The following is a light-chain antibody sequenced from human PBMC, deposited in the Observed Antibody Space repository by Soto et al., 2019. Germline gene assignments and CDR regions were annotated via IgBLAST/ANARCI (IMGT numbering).Light chain of an antibody. V-gene: IGKV1-39*01. CDR1: QSIRNY. J-gene: IGKJ2*01. Sequence: DIQLTQSPSSLSASVGDRVTITCRAGQSIRNYLTWYQQRPGKAPKLLIYAASSFQSGVPSRFSGSGSGTDFTLTISSLQPEDFAIYYCQHGFNTPPYTCGQGTKLEIK. CDR2: AAS. CDR3: QHGFNTPPYT.